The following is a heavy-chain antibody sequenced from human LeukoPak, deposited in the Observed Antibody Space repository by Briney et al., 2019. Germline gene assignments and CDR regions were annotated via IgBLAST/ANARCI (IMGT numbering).Heavy chain of an antibody. D-gene: IGHD3-3*01. V-gene: IGHV3-23*01. CDR2: ISGSGGST. CDR3: AKGGQNYDFWRFDY. Sequence: AGGSLRLSCEASGFTFSTYSMNWVRQAPGKGLEWVSSISGSGGSTYYADSVKGRFSISRDNSKNTLDLQMTGMRAEDTALYYCAKGGQNYDFWRFDYWGRGTLVTVAS. J-gene: IGHJ4*02. CDR1: GFTFSTYS.